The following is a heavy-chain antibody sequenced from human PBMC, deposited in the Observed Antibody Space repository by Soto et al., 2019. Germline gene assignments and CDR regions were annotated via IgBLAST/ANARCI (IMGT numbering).Heavy chain of an antibody. D-gene: IGHD3-3*01. Sequence: GGSLRLSCAASGFTFSSYAMHWVRQAPGKGLEWVAVISYDGSNKYYADSVKGRFTISRDNSKNTLYLQMNSLRAEDTAVYYCARDHPDYYFDYWGQGTLVTVSS. CDR3: ARDHPDYYFDY. V-gene: IGHV3-30-3*01. CDR2: ISYDGSNK. J-gene: IGHJ4*02. CDR1: GFTFSSYA.